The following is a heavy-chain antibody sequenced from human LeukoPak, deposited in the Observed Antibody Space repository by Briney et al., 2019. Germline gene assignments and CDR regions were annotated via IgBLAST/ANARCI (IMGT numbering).Heavy chain of an antibody. J-gene: IGHJ4*02. Sequence: ASVKVSCKASGYTFTSHFMHWVRQAPGQGLEWMGIINPRGGSTSYTQKFQGRVTMTRDTSTSTVYMELSRLRSDDTAVYYCARDSGERGSGSYLIAYWGQGTLVTVSS. V-gene: IGHV1-46*01. CDR2: INPRGGST. CDR3: ARDSGERGSGSYLIAY. D-gene: IGHD3-10*01. CDR1: GYTFTSHF.